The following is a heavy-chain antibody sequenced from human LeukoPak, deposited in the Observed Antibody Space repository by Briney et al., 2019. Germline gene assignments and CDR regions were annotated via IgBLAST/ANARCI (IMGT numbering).Heavy chain of an antibody. CDR2: IRSKAYRGTT. J-gene: IGHJ4*02. CDR1: GFTFGDYA. D-gene: IGHD6-13*01. CDR3: TRLYSESSSWALDY. Sequence: GGSLRLSCIVSGFTFGDYAMSWVRQAPGKGLEWVGFIRSKAYRGTTEYAASVKGRFIISRDDSKSIAYLQMNSLKTEDTAVYYCTRLYSESSSWALDYWGQGILVTVSS. V-gene: IGHV3-49*04.